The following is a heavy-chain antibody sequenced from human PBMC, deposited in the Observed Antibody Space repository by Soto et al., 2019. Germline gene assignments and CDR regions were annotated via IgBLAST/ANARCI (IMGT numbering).Heavy chain of an antibody. CDR1: GYDFADSW. CDR3: ARPPGSGTLFAN. J-gene: IGHJ4*02. V-gene: IGHV5-51*01. Sequence: GESLKISCQGSGYDFADSWIGWMRQVPGRGLEWVAIIYPKYSDIRYRPSFQGRVTISADKSVNTAYLQWTGLRASDTAIYYCARPPGSGTLFANWGQGTPVTVSS. CDR2: IYPKYSDI. D-gene: IGHD2-15*01.